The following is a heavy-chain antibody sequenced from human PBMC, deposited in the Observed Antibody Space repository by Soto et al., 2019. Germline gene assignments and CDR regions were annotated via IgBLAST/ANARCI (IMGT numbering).Heavy chain of an antibody. D-gene: IGHD2-21*02. J-gene: IGHJ6*02. CDR2: ISFDGTSE. CDR1: ACLFSAHT. CDR3: ARAYWGGDCHPYYCDMKV. V-gene: IGHV3-30*08. Sequence: PCRCLRLPWSPCACLFSAHTLHSVRQAPCQGLGWAAVISFDGTSEYYVDSVKGRFTISRDDSQNQLYLKMNSLRAEYTALYYCARAYWGGDCHPYYCDMKVCGQVTTVTVSS.